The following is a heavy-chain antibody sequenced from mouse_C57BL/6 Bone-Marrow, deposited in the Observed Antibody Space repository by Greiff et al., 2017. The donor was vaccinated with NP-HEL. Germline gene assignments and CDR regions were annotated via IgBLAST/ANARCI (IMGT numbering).Heavy chain of an antibody. CDR1: GYTFTSYW. J-gene: IGHJ1*03. D-gene: IGHD2-3*01. CDR3: ARVMVTKDWYFDV. Sequence: QVQLQQSGTELVKPGASVKLSCKASGYTFTSYWMHWVKQRPGQGLEWIGNINPSNGGTNYNEKFKSKATLTVDKSSSTAYMQLSSLTSEDSAVYYCARVMVTKDWYFDVWGTGATVTVSS. V-gene: IGHV1-53*01. CDR2: INPSNGGT.